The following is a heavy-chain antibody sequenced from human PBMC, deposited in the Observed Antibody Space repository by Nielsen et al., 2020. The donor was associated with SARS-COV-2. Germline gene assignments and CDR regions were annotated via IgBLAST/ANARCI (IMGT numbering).Heavy chain of an antibody. Sequence: GESLKISCAASGFTFSDYWMSWVRQAPGKGLEWVAVIWYDGSNKYYADSVKGRFTISRDNSKNTLYLQMNSLRAEDTAVYYCAGHLSWYGMDVWGQGTTVTVSS. V-gene: IGHV3-33*08. CDR1: GFTFSDYW. D-gene: IGHD3-16*02. CDR3: AGHLSWYGMDV. CDR2: IWYDGSNK. J-gene: IGHJ6*02.